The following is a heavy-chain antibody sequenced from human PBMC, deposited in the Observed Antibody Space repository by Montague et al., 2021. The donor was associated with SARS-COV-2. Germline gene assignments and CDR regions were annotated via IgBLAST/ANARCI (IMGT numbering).Heavy chain of an antibody. CDR3: VRVPYRLLFVPRYYGMDV. Sequence: SETLSLTCAVYGGSLSGYYWSWIRQPPGEGLEWIAEISHSGSTSYNPSLKSRVTIEVDTSKNQFSPKLSSATAADTAVYYCVRVPYRLLFVPRYYGMDVWGQGTTVTVSS. D-gene: IGHD2-21*02. V-gene: IGHV4-34*01. J-gene: IGHJ6*02. CDR2: ISHSGST. CDR1: GGSLSGYY.